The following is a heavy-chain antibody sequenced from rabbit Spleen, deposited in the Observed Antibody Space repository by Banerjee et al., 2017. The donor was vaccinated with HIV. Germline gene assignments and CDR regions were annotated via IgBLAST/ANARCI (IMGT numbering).Heavy chain of an antibody. V-gene: IGHV1S45*01. J-gene: IGHJ4*01. CDR3: ARDLVTVIGWNFNL. CDR2: IYTGSSGST. D-gene: IGHD5-1*01. Sequence: LEESGGGLVKPGGTLTLTCKASGIDFSSSYWICWVRQAPGKGLEWIACIYTGSSGSTYYASWAKGRFTITRSTSLHTVTLQLNSLTAADTATYICARDLVTVIGWNFNLWGQGTLVTVS. CDR1: GIDFSSSYW.